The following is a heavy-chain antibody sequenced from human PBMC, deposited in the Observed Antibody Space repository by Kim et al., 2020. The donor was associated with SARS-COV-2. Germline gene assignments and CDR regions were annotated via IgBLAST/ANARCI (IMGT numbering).Heavy chain of an antibody. CDR3: ASSNLYIAVAGTFDY. D-gene: IGHD6-19*01. V-gene: IGHV6-1*01. Sequence: SQTLSLTCAISGDRVSSNSAAWNWIRQSPSRGLEWLGRTYYRSKWYNDYAVSVKSRITINPDTSKNQFSLQLNSVTPEDTAVYYCASSNLYIAVAGTFDYWGQGTLVTVSS. J-gene: IGHJ4*02. CDR1: GDRVSSNSAA. CDR2: TYYRSKWYN.